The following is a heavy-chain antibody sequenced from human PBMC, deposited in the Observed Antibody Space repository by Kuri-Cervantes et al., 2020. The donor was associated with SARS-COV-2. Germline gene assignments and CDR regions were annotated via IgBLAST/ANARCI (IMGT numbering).Heavy chain of an antibody. Sequence: SETLSLTCTVSGGSISSSSYYWGWIRQPPGKGLEWIGSIYYSGSTYYNPSLKSRVTISVDTSKNQFSLKLSSVTAADTAVYYCASSGLYYDCWPQNDLDYWGQGTLVTVSS. V-gene: IGHV4-39*01. CDR1: GGSISSSSYY. D-gene: IGHD3-3*01. CDR2: IYYSGST. CDR3: ASSGLYYDCWPQNDLDY. J-gene: IGHJ4*02.